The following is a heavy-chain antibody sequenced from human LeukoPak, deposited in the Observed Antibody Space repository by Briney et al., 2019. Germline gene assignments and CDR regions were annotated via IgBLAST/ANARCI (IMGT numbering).Heavy chain of an antibody. V-gene: IGHV4-59*01. CDR1: GGSISTYY. CDR3: ARVLTSAYHYYYMDV. Sequence: SETLSLTCPVSGGSISTYYWSWIRQPPGKGLEWIGYIYYSGSTNYNPSLKSRVTISVDTSKNQFSLKLSSVTAADTAVYYCARVLTSAYHYYYMDVWGKGTTDTVSS. D-gene: IGHD1-26*01. CDR2: IYYSGST. J-gene: IGHJ6*03.